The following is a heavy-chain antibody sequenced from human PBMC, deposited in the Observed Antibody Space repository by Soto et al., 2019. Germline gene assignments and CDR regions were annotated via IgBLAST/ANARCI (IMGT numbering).Heavy chain of an antibody. CDR1: GYTFTSYD. Sequence: ASVKVSCKASGYTFTSYDINWVRQATGQGLEWMGWMNPNSGNTGYAQKFQGRVTMTRNTSISTAYMELSSLRSEDTAVYYCACAVTIFGEVIIDYYYYMDVWGKGTTVTVSS. CDR3: ACAVTIFGEVIIDYYYYMDV. D-gene: IGHD3-3*01. CDR2: MNPNSGNT. J-gene: IGHJ6*03. V-gene: IGHV1-8*01.